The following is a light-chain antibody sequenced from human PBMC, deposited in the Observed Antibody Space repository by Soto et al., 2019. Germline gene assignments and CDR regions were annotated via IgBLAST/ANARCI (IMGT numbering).Light chain of an antibody. V-gene: IGKV1-5*03. Sequence: DIQMTPSPSTLSASLGDRVTITCRASQSISSWLAWYQQKPGKAPKLLIYKASSLESGVPSRFSGSGSGTESTLTISSLQPDDFATYYCQQYNSYSAFGQGTKVDI. CDR3: QQYNSYSA. CDR2: KAS. J-gene: IGKJ1*01. CDR1: QSISSW.